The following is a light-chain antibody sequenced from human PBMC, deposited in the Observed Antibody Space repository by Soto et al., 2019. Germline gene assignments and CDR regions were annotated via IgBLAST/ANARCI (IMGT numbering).Light chain of an antibody. CDR1: QSVNSYF. Sequence: EVVLTQSPGTPSLSPGERATLSCRASQSVNSYFLAWYQQKPGQAPRLLIYGASSRATGIPDRFSGSGSGTDFALTISRLEPEDFAVYYCQLYGTSPGFTFGPGTKVEIK. CDR3: QLYGTSPGFT. V-gene: IGKV3-20*01. J-gene: IGKJ3*01. CDR2: GAS.